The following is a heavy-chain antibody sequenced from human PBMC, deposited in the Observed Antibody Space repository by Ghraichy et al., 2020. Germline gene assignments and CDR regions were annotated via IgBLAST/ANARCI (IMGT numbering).Heavy chain of an antibody. CDR1: GFTLSSYW. D-gene: IGHD3-22*01. Sequence: GGSLRLSCAASGFTLSSYWMTWVRQAPGKGLEWVANIKQDESEKYYVDSVKGRFTISRDNAKNSLYLQMSSLRAEDTAVYYCARAGYTYYDSSGYLGYWGQGTLVTVSS. CDR3: ARAGYTYYDSSGYLGY. V-gene: IGHV3-7*01. CDR2: IKQDESEK. J-gene: IGHJ4*02.